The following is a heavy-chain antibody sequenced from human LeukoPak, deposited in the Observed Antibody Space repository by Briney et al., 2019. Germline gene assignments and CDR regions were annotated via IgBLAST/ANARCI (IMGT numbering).Heavy chain of an antibody. J-gene: IGHJ3*01. D-gene: IGHD3-10*01. CDR3: ARDLRFGEWKVQV. Sequence: ASVKVSCKASGYTFTSYYMHWVRQAPGQGLEWMGIINPSGDSTSYAQKFQGRVTMTRDTSTSTVYMELSSLRSEDTAVYYCARDLRFGEWKVQVWGQGTMVTVSS. CDR1: GYTFTSYY. V-gene: IGHV1-46*01. CDR2: INPSGDST.